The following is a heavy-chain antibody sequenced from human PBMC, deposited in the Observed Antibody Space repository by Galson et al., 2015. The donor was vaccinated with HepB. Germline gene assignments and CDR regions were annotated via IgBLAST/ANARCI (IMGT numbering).Heavy chain of an antibody. Sequence: SVKVSCKASGGTFSSYAISWVRQAPGQGLEWMGGIIPIFGTANYAQKFQGRVTITADESTSTACMELSSLRSEDTAVYYCASQNTVTTPLGFDYWGQGTLVTVSS. CDR2: IIPIFGTA. V-gene: IGHV1-69*13. D-gene: IGHD4-17*01. CDR3: ASQNTVTTPLGFDY. CDR1: GGTFSSYA. J-gene: IGHJ4*02.